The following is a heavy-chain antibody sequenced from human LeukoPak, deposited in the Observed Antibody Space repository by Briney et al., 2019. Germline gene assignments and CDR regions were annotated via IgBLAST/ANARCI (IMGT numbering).Heavy chain of an antibody. D-gene: IGHD6-13*01. CDR3: ARDGYSSTWYEADY. CDR1: GFTFSSYS. J-gene: IGHJ4*02. V-gene: IGHV3-21*01. Sequence: GGSLRLSCAASGFTFSSYSMNWVRQAPGQGLEWVSSISSSSGFIYYADSVKGRFTISRDNAKNSLYLQMNSLRAEDTAVYYCARDGYSSTWYEADYWGQGTLVTVSS. CDR2: ISSSSGFI.